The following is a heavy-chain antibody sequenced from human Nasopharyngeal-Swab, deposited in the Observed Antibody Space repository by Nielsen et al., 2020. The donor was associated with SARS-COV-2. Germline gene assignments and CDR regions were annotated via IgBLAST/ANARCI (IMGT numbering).Heavy chain of an antibody. Sequence: WIRQPPGKGLEWVGFIRSKAYGGTTEYAASVKGRFTISRDDSKSIAYLQINSLKTEDTAVYYCTRAELGAVAGVYYFDYWGQGTLVTVSS. CDR2: IRSKAYGGTT. J-gene: IGHJ4*02. V-gene: IGHV3-49*02. CDR3: TRAELGAVAGVYYFDY. D-gene: IGHD6-19*01.